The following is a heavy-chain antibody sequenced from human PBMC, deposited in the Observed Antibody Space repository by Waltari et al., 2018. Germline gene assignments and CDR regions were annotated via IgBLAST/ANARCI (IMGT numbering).Heavy chain of an antibody. CDR2: ISVHNGDT. J-gene: IGHJ3*01. CDR1: GYTFRSYG. V-gene: IGHV1-18*01. CDR3: AREATIFGGVLLDPFDF. Sequence: VQSGGEVQKPGAAVKVSCKAYGYTFRSYGVSWGRQAPGQGPECMGWISVHNGDTKYADKFQDRLTLTTKTSTATAYMELRNLRNDDTAVYYCAREATIFGGVLLDPFDFWGQGTLVTVSS. D-gene: IGHD3-3*01.